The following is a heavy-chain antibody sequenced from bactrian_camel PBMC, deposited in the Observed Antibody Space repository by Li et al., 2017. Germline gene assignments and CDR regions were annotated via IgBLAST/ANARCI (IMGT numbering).Heavy chain of an antibody. CDR1: GFGFNDDA. CDR3: AAGHPDLYGLCPHEYTF. V-gene: IGHV3-1*01. J-gene: IGHJ4*01. CDR2: ISYSGQTT. Sequence: VQLVESGGGLVQPGGSLRLSCTASGFGFNDDAMAWARQAPGKGLEWVATISYSGQTTLYADFVQGRFTISKDNAKSTLYLQMNGLKPEDTALYYCAAGHPDLYGLCPHEYTFWGRGTQVTVS. D-gene: IGHD3*01.